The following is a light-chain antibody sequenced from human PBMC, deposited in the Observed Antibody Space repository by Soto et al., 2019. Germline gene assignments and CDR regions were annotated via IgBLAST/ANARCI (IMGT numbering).Light chain of an antibody. CDR3: QQYNNWPPLT. CDR1: QSVNSN. CDR2: AAS. Sequence: EIVMTQSPATLSVSPGERATHSCRASQSVNSNLAWYQQKPGQAPRLLIYAASTRATGIPARFSGSGSGTEFTLTISSLQSEDFAVYYCQQYNNWPPLTFGGGTKVDIK. J-gene: IGKJ4*01. V-gene: IGKV3D-15*01.